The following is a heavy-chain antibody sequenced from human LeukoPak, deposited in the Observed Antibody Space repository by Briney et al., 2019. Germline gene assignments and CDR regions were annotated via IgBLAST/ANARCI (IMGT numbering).Heavy chain of an antibody. CDR1: GFTFSSYS. CDR2: ISSSSSTI. CDR3: ARERDGRFFDY. J-gene: IGHJ4*02. D-gene: IGHD5-24*01. V-gene: IGHV3-48*01. Sequence: PGGSLRLSCAASGFTFSSYSMNWVRQAPGKGLEWVSYISSSSSTIYYADSVKGRFTISRDNSKNTLYLQMNSLRAEDTAVYYCARERDGRFFDYWGQGTLVTVSS.